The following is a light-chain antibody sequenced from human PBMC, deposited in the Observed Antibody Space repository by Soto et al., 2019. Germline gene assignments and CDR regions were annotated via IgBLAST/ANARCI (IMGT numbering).Light chain of an antibody. CDR1: TGAVTSGYY. V-gene: IGLV7-43*01. CDR2: NTD. Sequence: QAVVTQEPSLTVSPGGTVTLTCASSTGAVTSGYYPNWFQQKPGQAPRTLIFNTDNKPSWTPARFSGSLLGGKAAMTLSGVQPEDEADYSCFIYNAAAPLFGGGTKVTVL. J-gene: IGLJ2*01. CDR3: FIYNAAAPL.